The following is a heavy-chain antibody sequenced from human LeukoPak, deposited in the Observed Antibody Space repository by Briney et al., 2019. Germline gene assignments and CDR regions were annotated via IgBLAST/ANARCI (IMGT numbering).Heavy chain of an antibody. Sequence: SVKVSCKASGGTFSNYAFSWVRQAPGQGLEWMGGIIPIFGTANYAQKFQGRVTITADKSTSTAYMELSSLRSEDTAVYYCAGLGLVISAYNFDYWGQGTLVTVSS. D-gene: IGHD3-3*01. CDR3: AGLGLVISAYNFDY. CDR1: GGTFSNYA. V-gene: IGHV1-69*06. J-gene: IGHJ4*02. CDR2: IIPIFGTA.